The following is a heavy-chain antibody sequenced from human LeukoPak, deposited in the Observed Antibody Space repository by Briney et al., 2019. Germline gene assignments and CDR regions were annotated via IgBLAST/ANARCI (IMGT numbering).Heavy chain of an antibody. Sequence: GGSLRLSCAASDFTVSRSYMSWVRQAPGKGLEWVSVIYSGGSTKYADSVKGRFTISRDNSKNTLYLQMNSLRVEDTALYYCASRSGGDYPYFDYWGQGTLVTVSS. CDR2: IYSGGST. J-gene: IGHJ4*02. CDR3: ASRSGGDYPYFDY. D-gene: IGHD4-17*01. CDR1: DFTVSRSY. V-gene: IGHV3-53*01.